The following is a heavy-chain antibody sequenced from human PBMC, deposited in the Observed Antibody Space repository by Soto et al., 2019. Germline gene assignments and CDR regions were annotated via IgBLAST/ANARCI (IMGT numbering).Heavy chain of an antibody. CDR1: GFPFKNAW. CDR3: ATYDYICENFRYRWAY. Sequence: EVQLVESGGGLVKPGGSLRLSCAASGFPFKNAWMSWVRQAPGEGLEWVARIKSDTDGGTTDSAAPVEGRFTISRDDSKNTLSLKMNNLRAYDTAVYYCATYDYICENFRYRWAYWGQGTLVTVSS. CDR2: IKSDTDGGTT. D-gene: IGHD3-16*02. J-gene: IGHJ4*02. V-gene: IGHV3-15*01.